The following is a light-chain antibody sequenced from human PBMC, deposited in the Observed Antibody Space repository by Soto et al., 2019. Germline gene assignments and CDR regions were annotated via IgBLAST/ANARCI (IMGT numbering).Light chain of an antibody. V-gene: IGKV1-5*01. J-gene: IGKJ5*01. CDR2: DAS. CDR3: HSRA. CDR1: QSISSW. Sequence: DLQITQSPSTLSATSGDRVTITCRASQSISSWLAWYQQKPGRAPKLLIYDASTLESGVPSRFSGSGSETEFTLTISRLQPDDFATYFCHSRAFGQGTRLEI.